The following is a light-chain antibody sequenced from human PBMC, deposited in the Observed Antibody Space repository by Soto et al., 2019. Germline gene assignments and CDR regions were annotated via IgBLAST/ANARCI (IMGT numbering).Light chain of an antibody. CDR3: QQYYGIPT. Sequence: DIVMTQSPDSLAVSLGERATINCKSSQSVLYSSNNKNYLAWYQQKPGQPPKLLIYWASTREPGVPDRFSGSGSGTDFTLTISSLQAEDVAVYSCQQYYGIPTFGPGTKVEIK. V-gene: IGKV4-1*01. CDR1: QSVLYSSNNKNY. J-gene: IGKJ4*02. CDR2: WAS.